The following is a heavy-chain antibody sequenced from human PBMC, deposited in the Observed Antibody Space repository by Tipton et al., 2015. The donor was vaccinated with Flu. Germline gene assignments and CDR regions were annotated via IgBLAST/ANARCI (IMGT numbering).Heavy chain of an antibody. D-gene: IGHD4-17*01. V-gene: IGHV3-73*01. CDR1: GFTLSGSA. CDR3: FTASLTTVRN. J-gene: IGHJ4*02. Sequence: SLRLSCAASGFTLSGSAVHWIRQASGKGPEWLGLIRSYLNDYATVYAGSVEGRFTISRDDSKNTAYLQMNSLKIEDTAMYYCFTASLTTVRNWGQGTLVTVSS. CDR2: IRSYLNDYAT.